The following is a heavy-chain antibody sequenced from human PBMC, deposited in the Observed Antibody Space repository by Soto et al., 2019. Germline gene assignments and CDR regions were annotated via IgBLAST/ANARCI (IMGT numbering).Heavy chain of an antibody. Sequence: SLTCTVSGGSISSSSYYWGWIRQPPGKGLEWIGSIYYSGSTYYNPSLKSRVTISVDTSKNQFSLKLSSVTAADTAVYYCARHSFLGRDDDYWGQGTLVTVSS. CDR1: GGSISSSSYY. J-gene: IGHJ4*02. V-gene: IGHV4-39*01. D-gene: IGHD2-15*01. CDR3: ARHSFLGRDDDY. CDR2: IYYSGST.